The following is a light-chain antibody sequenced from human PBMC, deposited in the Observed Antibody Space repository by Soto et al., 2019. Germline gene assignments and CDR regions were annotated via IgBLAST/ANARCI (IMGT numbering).Light chain of an antibody. Sequence: EIVMTQSPATLSVSPGERATLSCRASRSVSGNLAWYQQKPGQAPRLLVYGASTRATVIPARFSGSGSGTEFTLTICSLQSEDYAVYYCQQYNDWPQTFGQGTKV. CDR3: QQYNDWPQT. J-gene: IGKJ1*01. CDR1: RSVSGN. V-gene: IGKV3-15*01. CDR2: GAS.